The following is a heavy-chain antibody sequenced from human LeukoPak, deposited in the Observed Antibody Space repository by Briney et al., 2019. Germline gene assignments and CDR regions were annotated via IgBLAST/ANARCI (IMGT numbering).Heavy chain of an antibody. D-gene: IGHD3-22*01. J-gene: IGHJ5*02. CDR3: ARGLASIVVVITWFDP. Sequence: ASVKVSCKASGYTFTGYYMHWVRQAPGQGLEWMGWINPNSGGTNYAQKFQGRVTMTRDTSISTAYMELSRLRSDDTAVYYCARGLASIVVVITWFDPWGHGTLVTVSS. CDR1: GYTFTGYY. CDR2: INPNSGGT. V-gene: IGHV1-2*02.